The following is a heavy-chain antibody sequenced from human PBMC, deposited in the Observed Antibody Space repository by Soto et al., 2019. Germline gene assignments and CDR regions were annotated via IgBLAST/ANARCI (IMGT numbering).Heavy chain of an antibody. CDR3: ARERQPYINYQGVWFGP. V-gene: IGHV4-31*03. J-gene: IGHJ5*02. Sequence: SETLSVTCTVSGGSISIGGYYWSWIRQYPGKGLEWIGNIFYSGTTSYNPSLKSRVAISIDTSKNQFSLKLSSVTAADTAVYYCARERQPYINYQGVWFGPWGQGTMVTVSS. CDR1: GGSISIGGYY. D-gene: IGHD4-4*01. CDR2: IFYSGTT.